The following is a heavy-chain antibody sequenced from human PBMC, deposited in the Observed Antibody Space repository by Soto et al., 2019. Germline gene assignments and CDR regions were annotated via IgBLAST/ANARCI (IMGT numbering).Heavy chain of an antibody. CDR2: LSGSGGTT. D-gene: IGHD3-10*01. V-gene: IGHV3-23*01. Sequence: EVQLLESGGGLVQPGGSLRLSCSTSGFTFSTYAMNWVRQAPGKGLVWVSALSGSGGTTYYADSVRGRFTISRDNSKNTLFLQMNSLRAEDTALYYCAKQRAGYGSGSDTYYFDFWGQGTPVTVSS. J-gene: IGHJ4*02. CDR3: AKQRAGYGSGSDTYYFDF. CDR1: GFTFSTYA.